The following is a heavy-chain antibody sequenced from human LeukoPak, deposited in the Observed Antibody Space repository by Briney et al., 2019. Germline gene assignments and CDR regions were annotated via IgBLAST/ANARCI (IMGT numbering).Heavy chain of an antibody. V-gene: IGHV3-74*01. D-gene: IGHD6-19*01. J-gene: IGHJ4*02. CDR3: ARDVGSGWYHFDN. Sequence: GGSLRLSCAASGFTFSGYGMHWVRQAPGKGLVWVSRINSDGSSTTYADSVKGRFTISRDNAENTLYLQMNSLRVEDTAVYYCARDVGSGWYHFDNWGQGTLVTVSS. CDR1: GFTFSGYG. CDR2: INSDGSST.